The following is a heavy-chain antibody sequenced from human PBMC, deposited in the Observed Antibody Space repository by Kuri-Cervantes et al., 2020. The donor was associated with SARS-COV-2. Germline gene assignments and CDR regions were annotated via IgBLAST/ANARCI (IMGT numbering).Heavy chain of an antibody. CDR3: ARLIHVDDVPDP. D-gene: IGHD3-10*02. CDR1: GDSISSVDYS. Sequence: LRLSCAVSGDSISSVDYSWSWIRQPPGKGLEWIGYIYRDGKTYYSPSLTSRVTISVDRSKNQFFLQLTSVTAADTAVYYCARLIHVDDVPDPWGQGTLVTVSS. CDR2: IYRDGKT. V-gene: IGHV4-30-2*01. J-gene: IGHJ5*02.